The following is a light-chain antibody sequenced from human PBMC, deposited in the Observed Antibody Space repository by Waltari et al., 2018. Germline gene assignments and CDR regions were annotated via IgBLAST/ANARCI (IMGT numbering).Light chain of an antibody. J-gene: IGKJ1*01. CDR2: GAS. CDR3: QQYNNWWT. Sequence: EIVLTQSPAALSVSPGERATLPCRASQSISSNVAWYQQKPGQAPRLLIYGASTRATGIPARFSCSGSGTEFTLTITNLQSEDFAVYYCQQYNNWWTFGQGTKVEIK. CDR1: QSISSN. V-gene: IGKV3-15*01.